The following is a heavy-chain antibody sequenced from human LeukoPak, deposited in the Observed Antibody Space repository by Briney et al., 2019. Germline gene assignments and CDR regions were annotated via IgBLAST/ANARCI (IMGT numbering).Heavy chain of an antibody. V-gene: IGHV4-61*02. D-gene: IGHD3-22*01. Sequence: SQTLSLTCTVSGGSISSGSYYWSWIRQPAGKGLEWVGRIYTSGSTNYIPSLKSRVTISVDTSKNQFSLKLSSVTAADTAVYYCARGGNYYDSSGYYYFDYWGQGTLVTVSS. J-gene: IGHJ4*02. CDR1: GGSISSGSYY. CDR3: ARGGNYYDSSGYYYFDY. CDR2: IYTSGST.